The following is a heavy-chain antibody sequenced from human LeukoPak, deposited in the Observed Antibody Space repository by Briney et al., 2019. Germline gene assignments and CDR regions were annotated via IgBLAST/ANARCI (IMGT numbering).Heavy chain of an antibody. CDR3: ALEAYYYGSGSFYYGMDV. CDR1: GYTFTGYY. Sequence: ASVKVSCKASGYTFTGYYMHWARQAPGQGLEWMGWINPNSGGANYAQKFQGRVTMTRDTSISTAYMELSRLRSDDTAVYYCALEAYYYGSGSFYYGMDVWGQGTTVTVSS. J-gene: IGHJ6*02. V-gene: IGHV1-2*02. D-gene: IGHD3-10*01. CDR2: INPNSGGA.